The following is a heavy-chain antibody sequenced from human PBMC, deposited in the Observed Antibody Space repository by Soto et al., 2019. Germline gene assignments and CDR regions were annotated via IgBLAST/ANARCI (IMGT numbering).Heavy chain of an antibody. D-gene: IGHD4-17*01. CDR1: GFTFSNYD. CDR3: ARDFTEWPAYGSDS. Sequence: GGSLRLSCAASGFTFSNYDMNWVRQAPGKGLEWVSAITGSGGSTYDADSVKGRFTISRDNSKNMLYLQMNSLRAEDTAVYFCARDFTEWPAYGSDSWGQGNRVTVSS. CDR2: ITGSGGST. J-gene: IGHJ5*01. V-gene: IGHV3-23*01.